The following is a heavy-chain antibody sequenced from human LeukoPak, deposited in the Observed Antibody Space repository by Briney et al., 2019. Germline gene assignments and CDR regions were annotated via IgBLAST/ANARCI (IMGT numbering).Heavy chain of an antibody. J-gene: IGHJ3*02. CDR2: ISSSSSYI. V-gene: IGHV3-21*01. Sequence: PGGSLRLSCAASGFTFSSYSMNWVRQAPGKGLEWVSSISSSSSYIYYADSVKGRFTISRDNAKNSLYLQMNSLRAEDTAVYYCAKGGSYYYDSSGPLGAFDIWGQGTMVTVSS. CDR3: AKGGSYYYDSSGPLGAFDI. D-gene: IGHD3-22*01. CDR1: GFTFSSYS.